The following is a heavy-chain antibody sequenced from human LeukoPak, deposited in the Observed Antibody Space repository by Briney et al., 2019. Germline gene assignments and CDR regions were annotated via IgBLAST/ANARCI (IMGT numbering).Heavy chain of an antibody. CDR1: GASISSGDFY. D-gene: IGHD1-1*01. J-gene: IGHJ4*02. CDR2: IYYSGTT. Sequence: SETLSLTCTVSGASISSGDFYWSWIRQHPGKGLEWIGYIYYSGTTYYNPSLKSRVTMSVDKSKNQFSLNLKSVTAADTAVYFCGTYNEDLRAFDYWGQGTLVTVSS. V-gene: IGHV4-31*03. CDR3: GTYNEDLRAFDY.